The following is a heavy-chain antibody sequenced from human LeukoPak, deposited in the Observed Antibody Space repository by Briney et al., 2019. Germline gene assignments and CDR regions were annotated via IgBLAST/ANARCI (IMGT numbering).Heavy chain of an antibody. D-gene: IGHD2-2*01. CDR2: ISAYNGNT. CDR1: GYTFTSYG. Sequence: ASVKVSCKASGYTFTSYGISWVRQAPGQGLEWMGWISAYNGNTNYAQKLQGRVTMTTDTSTSTAYMELRSLRSDDTAAYYCARDGYQLLLDAFDIWGQGTMVTVSS. V-gene: IGHV1-18*04. J-gene: IGHJ3*02. CDR3: ARDGYQLLLDAFDI.